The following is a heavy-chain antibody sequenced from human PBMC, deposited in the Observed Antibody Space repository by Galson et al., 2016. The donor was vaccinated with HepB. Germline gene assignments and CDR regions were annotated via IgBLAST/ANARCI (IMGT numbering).Heavy chain of an antibody. CDR3: ARGGLYCVGTSCRRQFPLPDPLDY. Sequence: SLRLSCAASGLTFSRYWMHWVRQAPGKGLVWVSRINSDDSSASYADSVKGRFTISRDNAKNRLFLQMNSLRAEDTAVYYCARGGLYCVGTSCRRQFPLPDPLDYWGQGTLVTVSS. CDR2: INSDDSSA. D-gene: IGHD2-2*01. J-gene: IGHJ4*02. CDR1: GLTFSRYW. V-gene: IGHV3-74*01.